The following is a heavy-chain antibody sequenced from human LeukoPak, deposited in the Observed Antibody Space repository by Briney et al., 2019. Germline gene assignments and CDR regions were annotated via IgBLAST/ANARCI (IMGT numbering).Heavy chain of an antibody. CDR3: ARGYLEMATVFDY. CDR2: ISSSGSTI. CDR1: GFTFSDYY. Sequence: PGGSLRLSCAASGFTFSDYYMSWIRQAPGKGLEWVSYISSSGSTIYYADSVKGRFTISRDNAKNSLYLQMNSLRAEYTAVYYCARGYLEMATVFDYWGQGTLVTVSS. D-gene: IGHD5-24*01. V-gene: IGHV3-11*04. J-gene: IGHJ4*02.